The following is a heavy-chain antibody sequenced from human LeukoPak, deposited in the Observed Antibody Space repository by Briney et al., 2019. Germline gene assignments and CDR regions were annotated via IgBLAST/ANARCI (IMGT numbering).Heavy chain of an antibody. CDR1: GGSISSGSYY. CDR2: IYTSGST. J-gene: IGHJ4*02. V-gene: IGHV4-61*02. Sequence: SETLSLTCTVSGGSISSGSYYWRWLRQPAGTGLEWIGRIYTSGSTNYNPALKSRVTISVDTSKNQFSLKLSSVTAADTAVYYCAVGYDFWSGPYYFDYWGQGTLVTVSS. CDR3: AVGYDFWSGPYYFDY. D-gene: IGHD3-3*01.